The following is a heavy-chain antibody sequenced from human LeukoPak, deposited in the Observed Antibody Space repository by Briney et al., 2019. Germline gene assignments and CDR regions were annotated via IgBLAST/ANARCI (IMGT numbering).Heavy chain of an antibody. D-gene: IGHD3-22*01. Sequence: ETSQTPSLTCTVSGASFNSDDQYWNWIRQSPGKGLEWIGSIHPSGMLYNNPSLESRVTMSRDTSKNQFSLNLNSVTAADAAVYFCSRGLDSRKLGYWGQGILVTVSS. CDR1: GASFNSDDQY. V-gene: IGHV4-31*03. CDR2: IHPSGML. J-gene: IGHJ4*02. CDR3: SRGLDSRKLGY.